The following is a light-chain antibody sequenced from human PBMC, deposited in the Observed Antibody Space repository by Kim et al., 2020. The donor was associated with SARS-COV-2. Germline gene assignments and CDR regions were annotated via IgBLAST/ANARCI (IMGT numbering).Light chain of an antibody. Sequence: GQSITISCTGTSSDVGGYNFVSWYQQHPGEAPKLMIYDVSSRPSGVSNRFSGSKSGNTASLTISGLQAEDEADYYCSSFTSSRTLVFGGGTQLTVL. V-gene: IGLV2-14*03. CDR2: DVS. J-gene: IGLJ3*02. CDR3: SSFTSSRTLV. CDR1: SSDVGGYNF.